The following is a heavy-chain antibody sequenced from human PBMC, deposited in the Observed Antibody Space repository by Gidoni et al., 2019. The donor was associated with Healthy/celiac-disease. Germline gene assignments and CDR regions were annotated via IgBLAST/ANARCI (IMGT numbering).Heavy chain of an antibody. CDR2: ISSSSSYI. CDR3: ASPSYYDSSGYQGAFDI. D-gene: IGHD3-22*01. CDR1: GFTFSSYS. J-gene: IGHJ3*02. Sequence: VQLVESGGGLVKPGGSLRLPCAASGFTFSSYSMNWVRQAPGKGREGVSSISSSSSYIYYADSVKGRFTISRDNAKNSLYLQMNSLRAEDTAVYYCASPSYYDSSGYQGAFDIWGQGTMVTVSS. V-gene: IGHV3-21*01.